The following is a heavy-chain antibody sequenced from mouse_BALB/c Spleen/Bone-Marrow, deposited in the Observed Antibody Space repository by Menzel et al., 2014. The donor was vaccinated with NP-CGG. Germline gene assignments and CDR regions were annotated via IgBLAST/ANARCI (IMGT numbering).Heavy chain of an antibody. CDR2: ISTYSGNT. D-gene: IGHD2-2*01. J-gene: IGHJ3*01. CDR1: GYTFTDYA. CDR3: ARSGYGYDWFAY. V-gene: IGHV1-67*01. Sequence: QVQLKESGPELVRPGVSVKISCKGSGYTFTDYAMHWVKQGHAKSLEWIGVISTYSGNTNYNQKFKGKATMTVDKSSSTAYMELARLTSEDSAIYYCARSGYGYDWFAYWGQGTLVTVSA.